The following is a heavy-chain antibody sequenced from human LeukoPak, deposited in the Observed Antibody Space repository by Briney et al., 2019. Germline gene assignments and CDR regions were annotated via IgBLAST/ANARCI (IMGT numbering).Heavy chain of an antibody. Sequence: PGGSLRLSCAASGFTFSSYEMNWVRQAPGKGLEWVSYINSSGSTIYYADSVKGRFTISRDNAKNSLYLQMNSLRAEDTAVYYCARDLGYYGSGSYFFYYYGMDVWGQGTTVTVSS. J-gene: IGHJ6*02. D-gene: IGHD3-10*01. CDR2: INSSGSTI. CDR3: ARDLGYYGSGSYFFYYYGMDV. CDR1: GFTFSSYE. V-gene: IGHV3-48*03.